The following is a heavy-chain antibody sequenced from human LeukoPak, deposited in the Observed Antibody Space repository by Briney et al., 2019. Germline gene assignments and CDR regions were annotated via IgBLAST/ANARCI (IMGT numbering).Heavy chain of an antibody. CDR1: GFTLSSFE. Sequence: NPGGSLRLSCAASGFTLSSFEMNWVRQAPGRGLEWVSSISRTTNYIYYADPVKGRFTISRDNAKNSLYLQMNSLRAEDTAVYFCARDRGSSRGHHYFDNWGQGTLVTVS. V-gene: IGHV3-21*01. CDR3: ARDRGSSRGHHYFDN. CDR2: ISRTTNYI. J-gene: IGHJ4*02. D-gene: IGHD6-13*01.